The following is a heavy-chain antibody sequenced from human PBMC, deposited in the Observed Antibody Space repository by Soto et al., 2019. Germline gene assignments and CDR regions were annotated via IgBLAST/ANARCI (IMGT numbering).Heavy chain of an antibody. CDR1: GGSISSYY. CDR2: IYYSGST. D-gene: IGHD3-22*01. J-gene: IGHJ4*02. CDR3: AGTQDYYDSSGYYALFDY. Sequence: PSETLSLTCTVSGGSISSYYWSWIRQPPGKGLEWIGYIYYSGSTNYNPSLKSRVTISVVTSKNQFSLKLSSVTAADTAVYYCAGTQDYYDSSGYYALFDYWGQGTLVTVS. V-gene: IGHV4-59*01.